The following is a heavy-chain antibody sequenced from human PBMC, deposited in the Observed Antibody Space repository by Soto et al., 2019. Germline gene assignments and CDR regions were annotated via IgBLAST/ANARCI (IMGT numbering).Heavy chain of an antibody. CDR2: INPNSGNT. Sequence: ASVKVSCKASGYIFTNYDINWVRQATGQGLEYLGWINPNSGNTNYAQKFKGRVTMTRDTSINTAYMELSRLRSDDTAVYYCARGGSLWFGELSAYYYGMDVWGQGTTVTVSS. CDR1: GYIFTNYD. J-gene: IGHJ6*02. D-gene: IGHD3-10*01. CDR3: ARGGSLWFGELSAYYYGMDV. V-gene: IGHV1-8*01.